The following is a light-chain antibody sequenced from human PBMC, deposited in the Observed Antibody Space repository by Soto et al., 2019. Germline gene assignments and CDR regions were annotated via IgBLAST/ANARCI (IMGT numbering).Light chain of an antibody. CDR1: SSDIGGYNF. CDR2: EVT. V-gene: IGLV2-8*01. CDR3: SSHGGSHSHLV. J-gene: IGLJ1*01. Sequence: QSALTKPPSASGSPGQSVAISCTGTSSDIGGYNFVYWYQQHPGKAPKLMIYEVTKRPSGVPDRFSGSKSGNTATLIVSGLQSEDEADYYCSSHGGSHSHLVFGAGTKLTVL.